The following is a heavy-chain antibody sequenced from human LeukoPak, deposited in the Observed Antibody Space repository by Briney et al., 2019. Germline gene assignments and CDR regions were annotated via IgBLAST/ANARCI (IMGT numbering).Heavy chain of an antibody. CDR3: MLLPDTDYYYYMDV. J-gene: IGHJ6*03. V-gene: IGHV1-8*01. D-gene: IGHD3-22*01. CDR2: MNPNSGNT. Sequence: GASVKVSCKASGYTFTSYDINWVRQATGQGLEWMGWMNPNSGNTGYAQKFQGRVTMTRNTSISTAYMELSSLRSEDTAVCYCMLLPDTDYYYYMDVWGKGTTVTVSS. CDR1: GYTFTSYD.